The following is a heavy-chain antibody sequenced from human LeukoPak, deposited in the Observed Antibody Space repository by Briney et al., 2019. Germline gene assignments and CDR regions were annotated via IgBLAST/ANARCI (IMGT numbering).Heavy chain of an antibody. CDR1: GYTFTSYY. V-gene: IGHV1-46*01. J-gene: IGHJ4*02. Sequence: ASVKVSCKASGYTFTSYYMHWVRQAPGQGLEWMGLINPSGGTTRYAQKFQGRVTITADKSTSTAYMELSSLRSEDTAVYYCARDGYNYYFDYWGQGTLVTVSS. CDR3: ARDGYNYYFDY. D-gene: IGHD5-24*01. CDR2: INPSGGTT.